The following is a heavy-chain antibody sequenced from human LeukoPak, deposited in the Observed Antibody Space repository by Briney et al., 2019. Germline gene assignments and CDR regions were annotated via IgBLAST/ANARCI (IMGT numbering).Heavy chain of an antibody. J-gene: IGHJ6*02. CDR3: ARRHTGSGRMDV. V-gene: IGHV4-59*08. CDR2: IYYSGNT. D-gene: IGHD3-10*01. Sequence: SETLSLTCTVSGGSISSDYWSWIRQPAGKGLEWIGNIYYSGNTISNPSLKSRVTLSVDRSKNQFSLKVTSATAADTAVYYCARRHTGSGRMDVWGQGTTVTVS. CDR1: GGSISSDY.